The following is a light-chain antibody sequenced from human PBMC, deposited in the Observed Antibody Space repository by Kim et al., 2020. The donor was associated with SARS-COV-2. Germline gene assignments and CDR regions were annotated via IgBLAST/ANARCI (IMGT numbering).Light chain of an antibody. V-gene: IGLV2-23*02. CDR1: TSDVGSYNF. Sequence: GEWITISCPGSTSDVGSYNFVSWYQHHPGKAPELIIYEVNRRPSGVSDRFSGSKSGSTASLTIFGLQAEDGADYCCCSYAGSNHYVFGTGTKVTVL. CDR2: EVN. CDR3: CSYAGSNHYV. J-gene: IGLJ1*01.